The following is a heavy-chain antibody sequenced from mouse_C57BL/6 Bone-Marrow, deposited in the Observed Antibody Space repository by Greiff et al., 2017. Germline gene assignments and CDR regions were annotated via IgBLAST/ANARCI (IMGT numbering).Heavy chain of an antibody. V-gene: IGHV14-2*01. CDR1: GFNIKDYY. Sequence: VQLKESGAELVKPGASVKLSCTASGFNIKDYYMHWVKQRTEQGLEWIGRIDPEDGETKYAPKFQGKATITADTSSNTAYLQLSSLTSEDTAVYYCARPSTVVAPYWYLDVWGTGTTVTVSS. D-gene: IGHD1-1*01. CDR3: ARPSTVVAPYWYLDV. CDR2: IDPEDGET. J-gene: IGHJ1*03.